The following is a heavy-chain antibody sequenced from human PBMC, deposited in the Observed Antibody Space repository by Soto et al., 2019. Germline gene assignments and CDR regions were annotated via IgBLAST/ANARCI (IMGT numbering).Heavy chain of an antibody. CDR2: ISYDGSNK. D-gene: IGHD6-13*01. J-gene: IGHJ6*02. CDR3: AKDTVGYIAPYDYYYGMDV. Sequence: QVQLVESGGGVVQPGRSLRLSCAASGFTSSSYGMHWVRQAPGKGLEWVAVISYDGSNKYYADSVKGRFTISRDNSKNTLYLQMNSLRAEDTAVYYCAKDTVGYIAPYDYYYGMDVWGQGTTVTVSS. CDR1: GFTSSSYG. V-gene: IGHV3-30*18.